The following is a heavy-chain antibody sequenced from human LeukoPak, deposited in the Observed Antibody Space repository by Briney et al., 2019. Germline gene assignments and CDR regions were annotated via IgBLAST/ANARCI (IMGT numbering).Heavy chain of an antibody. V-gene: IGHV4-4*07. CDR1: GGSISSYY. CDR2: IYTSGST. CDR3: ARSIFPGIAEYFDY. D-gene: IGHD6-13*01. J-gene: IGHJ4*02. Sequence: TSETLSLTCTVSGGSISSYYWSWIRQPAGKGLEWIGRIYTSGSTNYNPSLKSRVTMSVDTSKNQFSLKLSSVTAADTAVYYCARSIFPGIAEYFDYWGQGTLVTVSS.